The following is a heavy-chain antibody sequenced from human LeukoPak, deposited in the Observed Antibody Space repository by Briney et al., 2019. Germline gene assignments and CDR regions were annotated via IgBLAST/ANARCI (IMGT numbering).Heavy chain of an antibody. CDR1: GYTFTSYG. V-gene: IGHV1-18*01. D-gene: IGHD3-3*01. Sequence: ASVKVSCKASGYTFTSYGISWVRQAPGQGLEWMGWISACNGNTNYAQKLQGRVTMTTDTSTSTAYMELRSLRSDDTAVYYCARDRGITIFGVVIGLNYFDYWGQGTLVTVSS. CDR3: ARDRGITIFGVVIGLNYFDY. CDR2: ISACNGNT. J-gene: IGHJ4*02.